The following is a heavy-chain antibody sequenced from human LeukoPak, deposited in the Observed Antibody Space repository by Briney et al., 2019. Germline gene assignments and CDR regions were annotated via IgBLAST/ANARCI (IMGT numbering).Heavy chain of an antibody. Sequence: SVKVSCKASGYTFTGYYMHWVRQAPGQGLEWMGGIIPIFGTANYAQKFQGRVTITADESTSTAYMELSRLRSDDTAVYYCATRLRLVGELSPWGQGTLVTVSS. CDR2: IIPIFGTA. CDR3: ATRLRLVGELSP. D-gene: IGHD3-16*02. CDR1: GYTFTGYY. J-gene: IGHJ5*02. V-gene: IGHV1-69*13.